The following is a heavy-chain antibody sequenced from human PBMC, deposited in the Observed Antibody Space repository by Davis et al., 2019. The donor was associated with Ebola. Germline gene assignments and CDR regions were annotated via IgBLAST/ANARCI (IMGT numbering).Heavy chain of an antibody. CDR3: ARAQFPTTSDH. CDR2: INPHNGNT. CDR1: GYTFTNYG. Sequence: ASVKVSCKASGYTFTNYGITWVRQAPGQGLEWMGWINPHNGNTNYAKNVQGRVTMTTDTSTSTAYMEVGSLRSDDTAVYYCARAQFPTTSDHWGQGTLVSVSS. D-gene: IGHD1-1*01. V-gene: IGHV1-18*04. J-gene: IGHJ4*02.